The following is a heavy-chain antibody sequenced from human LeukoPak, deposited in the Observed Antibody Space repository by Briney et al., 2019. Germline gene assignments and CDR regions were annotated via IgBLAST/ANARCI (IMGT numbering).Heavy chain of an antibody. D-gene: IGHD1-26*01. V-gene: IGHV3-21*01. Sequence: PGGSLRLSCAASGFTFSSYTMNWVRQAPGRGLEWVSSISSSSSYIYYADSVKGRFTISGDNAKNSLYLQMNSLRAEDTAVYYCAIDREGSGTYLDYWGQGTLVTVSS. CDR2: ISSSSSYI. CDR1: GFTFSSYT. J-gene: IGHJ4*02. CDR3: AIDREGSGTYLDY.